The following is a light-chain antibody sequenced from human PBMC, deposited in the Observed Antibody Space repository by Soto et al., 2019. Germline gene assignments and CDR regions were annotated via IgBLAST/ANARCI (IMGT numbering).Light chain of an antibody. CDR3: QQYGSSPRT. V-gene: IGKV3-20*01. CDR1: QSVTNNY. J-gene: IGKJ1*01. CDR2: GAS. Sequence: EIVLTQSPGTLSVSPGERATLSCRATQSVTNNYLAWYQQKPGKAPRLLIYGASSRATGIPDRFSGSGSGTDFTLTISRLEPEDFAVYYCQQYGSSPRTFGQGTKVDI.